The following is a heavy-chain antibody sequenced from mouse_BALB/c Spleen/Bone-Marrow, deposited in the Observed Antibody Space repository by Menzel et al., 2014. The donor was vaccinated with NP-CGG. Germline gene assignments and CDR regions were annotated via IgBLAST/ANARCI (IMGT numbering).Heavy chain of an antibody. J-gene: IGHJ2*01. V-gene: IGHV5-6-4*01. CDR3: TRDHRTTGTTTNYFDY. CDR2: ISSGGSYT. CDR1: GFTFSSYT. Sequence: EVMLVESGGGLVKPGGSLKLSCAASGFTFSSYTMSWVRQTPEKRLEWVATISSGGSYTYYPDSVKGRFTISRDNAKNTLYLQMSSLKSEDTAMYYCTRDHRTTGTTTNYFDYWGLGTTLTVPS. D-gene: IGHD1-1*01.